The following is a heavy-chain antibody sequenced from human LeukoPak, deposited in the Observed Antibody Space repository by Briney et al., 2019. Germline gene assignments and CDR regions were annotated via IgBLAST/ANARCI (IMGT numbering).Heavy chain of an antibody. D-gene: IGHD2-15*01. CDR3: ARDGCSGGSCYHY. CDR2: INPNSGGT. J-gene: IGHJ4*02. V-gene: IGHV1-2*04. CDR1: GYTFTGYY. Sequence: GASVKVSCKASGYTFTGYYMHWVRQAPGQGLEWMGWINPNSGGTIYAQKFQGWVTMTRDTSISTAYMELSRLRSDDTAVYYCARDGCSGGSCYHYWGQGTLVTVSS.